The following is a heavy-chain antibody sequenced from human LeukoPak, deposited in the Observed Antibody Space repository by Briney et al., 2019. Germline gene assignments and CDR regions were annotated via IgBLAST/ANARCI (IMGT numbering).Heavy chain of an antibody. CDR1: GFTFSSYS. D-gene: IGHD3-3*01. V-gene: IGHV3-21*01. J-gene: IGHJ4*02. CDR2: ISSSSSYI. CDR3: ARDSRTSSDYDFWSGYFTGGPFDY. Sequence: GGSLRLSCAASGFTFSSYSMNWVRQAPGKGLEWVSSISSSSSYIHYADSVKGRFTISRDNAKNSLYLQMNSLRAEDTAVYYCARDSRTSSDYDFWSGYFTGGPFDYWGQGTLVTVSS.